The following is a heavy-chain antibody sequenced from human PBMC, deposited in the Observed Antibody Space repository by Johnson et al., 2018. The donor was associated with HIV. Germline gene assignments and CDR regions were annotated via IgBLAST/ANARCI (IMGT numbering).Heavy chain of an antibody. CDR3: ARDDRPDGFDI. CDR1: GFTFTHFA. V-gene: IGHV3-30*03. CDR2: ISSDGSTK. J-gene: IGHJ3*02. Sequence: QVQLVESGGGVVQPGRSLRLSCAASGFTFTHFAMDWVRQAPGKGLEWVAVISSDGSTKHYADSVKGRFTISRDNSKNTVSLQMNSLRPEDTAVYYCARDDRPDGFDIWGQGTMVTVSS.